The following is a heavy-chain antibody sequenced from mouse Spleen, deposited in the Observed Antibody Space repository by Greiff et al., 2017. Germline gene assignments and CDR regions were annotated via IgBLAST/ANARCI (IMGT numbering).Heavy chain of an antibody. D-gene: IGHD1-2*01. CDR2: IDPETGGT. V-gene: IGHV1-15*01. Sequence: VQLQQSGAELVRPGASVTLSCKASGYTFTDYEMHWVKQTPVHGLEWIGAIDPETGGTAYNQKFKGKAILTADKSSSTAYMELRSLTSEDSAVYYCTREETSLGFAYWGQGTLVTVSA. J-gene: IGHJ3*01. CDR1: GYTFTDYE. CDR3: TREETSLGFAY.